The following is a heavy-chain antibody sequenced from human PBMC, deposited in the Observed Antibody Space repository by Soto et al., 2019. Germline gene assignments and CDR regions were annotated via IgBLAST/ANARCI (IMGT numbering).Heavy chain of an antibody. V-gene: IGHV1-2*04. Sequence: ASVKVSCKASGYTFTGYYMHWVRQAPGQGLEWMGWINPNSGGTNYAQKFQGWVTMTRDTSISTAYMELSRLRSDDTAVYYCARSEWGYYYMDVWGKGTTVTVSS. CDR2: INPNSGGT. D-gene: IGHD2-8*01. CDR1: GYTFTGYY. CDR3: ARSEWGYYYMDV. J-gene: IGHJ6*03.